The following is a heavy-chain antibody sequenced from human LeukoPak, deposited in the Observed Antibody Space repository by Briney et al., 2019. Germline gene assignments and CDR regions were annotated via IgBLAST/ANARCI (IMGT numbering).Heavy chain of an antibody. J-gene: IGHJ5*02. V-gene: IGHV4-39*01. CDR1: GASINTTNFY. CDR3: ARQGSMTRGGYWLDP. CDR2: IHYTGRT. Sequence: SETLSLTCTVSGASINTTNFYWAWIRQPPGKGLEAIGNIHYTGRTYSNASLNSRVTISVDTSKNQFSLKLTSVSAADTAVYYCARQGSMTRGGYWLDPWGRGTLVIVSS. D-gene: IGHD3-10*01.